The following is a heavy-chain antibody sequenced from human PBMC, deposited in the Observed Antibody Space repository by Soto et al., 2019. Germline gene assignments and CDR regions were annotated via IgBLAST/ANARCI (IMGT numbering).Heavy chain of an antibody. Sequence: PGGSLRLSCAASGFTVSSNYMSWVRQAPGKGLEWVSVIYSGGSTYYADSVKGRFTISRDNSKNTLYLQMNSLRAEDTAVYYCARDRWDWYYYGMDVWGQGTTVTVSS. J-gene: IGHJ6*02. CDR1: GFTVSSNY. D-gene: IGHD1-26*01. CDR3: ARDRWDWYYYGMDV. CDR2: IYSGGST. V-gene: IGHV3-53*01.